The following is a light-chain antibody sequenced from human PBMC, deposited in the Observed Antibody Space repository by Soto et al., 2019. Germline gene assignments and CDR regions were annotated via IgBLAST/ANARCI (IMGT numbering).Light chain of an antibody. J-gene: IGKJ5*01. CDR3: QKYDNWPPIT. Sequence: EVVMTQSPATLSVSPGERATLSCRASQSVSSNLAWYQQKHGQAPRLLIYGASNRATGIPDRFSGSGSGTEFTLTIRRLQSEDFAVYYCQKYDNWPPITFGQGTRLENK. V-gene: IGKV3-15*01. CDR1: QSVSSN. CDR2: GAS.